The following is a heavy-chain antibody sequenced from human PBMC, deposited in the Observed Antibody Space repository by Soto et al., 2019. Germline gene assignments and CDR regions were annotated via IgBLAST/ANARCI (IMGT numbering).Heavy chain of an antibody. Sequence: QVQLVESGGGVVQPGRSLRLSCAASGFIFSSYGMHWVRQAPGKGLEWVAVIWYDGSNKYYEDSVKGRFTISRDNSKNTLDLQMNSLRAEDTAVYYCAREYCSSISCYFWFDPWGQGTLVTVSS. J-gene: IGHJ5*02. CDR3: AREYCSSISCYFWFDP. V-gene: IGHV3-33*01. D-gene: IGHD2-2*01. CDR2: IWYDGSNK. CDR1: GFIFSSYG.